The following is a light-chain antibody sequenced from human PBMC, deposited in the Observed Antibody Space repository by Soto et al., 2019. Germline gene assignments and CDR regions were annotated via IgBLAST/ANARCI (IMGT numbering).Light chain of an antibody. J-gene: IGLJ1*01. CDR3: CSYAGKGV. CDR1: SSDVGSYNL. CDR2: EGS. V-gene: IGLV2-23*01. Sequence: QSALTQPASVSGSPGQSITISCTGTSSDVGSYNLVPWYQQHPGKAPKLMIYEGSKRPSGVSNRFSGSKSGNTASLTISGLQAEDEADYYCCSYAGKGVFGTGTKLTVL.